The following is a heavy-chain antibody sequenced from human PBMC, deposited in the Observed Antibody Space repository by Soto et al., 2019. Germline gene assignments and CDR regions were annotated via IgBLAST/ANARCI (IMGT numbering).Heavy chain of an antibody. D-gene: IGHD2-2*01. CDR2: IYYSGST. CDR3: ARGGQVVPAESYYYYYYMDV. Sequence: SETLSLTCTVSGGSISSYYWSWIRQPPGKGLEWIGYIYYSGSTNYNPSLKSRVTISVDTSKNQFSLKLSSVTAADTAVYYCARGGQVVPAESYYYYYYMDVWGKGTTVTVSS. V-gene: IGHV4-59*01. CDR1: GGSISSYY. J-gene: IGHJ6*03.